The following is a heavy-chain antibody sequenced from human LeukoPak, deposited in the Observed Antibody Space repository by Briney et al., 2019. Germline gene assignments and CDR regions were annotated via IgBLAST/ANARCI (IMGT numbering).Heavy chain of an antibody. J-gene: IGHJ3*02. CDR1: GYTFTGYY. Sequence: ASVKVSCKASGYTFTGYYLHWVRQAPGQGLEWMGWVNPNSGGTNYAQKFQGRVTMTRDTSISTAYMELSRLRSDDTAVYYCARLTFPGLRYDDRRIFDIWGQGSVVTVSS. D-gene: IGHD3-3*01. CDR3: ARLTFPGLRYDDRRIFDI. V-gene: IGHV1-2*02. CDR2: VNPNSGGT.